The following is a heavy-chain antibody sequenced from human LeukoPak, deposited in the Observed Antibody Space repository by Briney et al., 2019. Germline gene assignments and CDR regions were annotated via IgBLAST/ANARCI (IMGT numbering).Heavy chain of an antibody. J-gene: IGHJ4*02. Sequence: ASVKVSCKASGYTFTSHKMHWARQAPGQGLEWMGIVNPNDGDVAYAQKFQGRLTVTRDTSTTAVYMELNSLTSEDTAVYYCARDSTKWSCDHWGLGTLVTVSS. CDR2: VNPNDGDV. CDR3: ARDSTKWSCDH. V-gene: IGHV1-46*01. CDR1: GYTFTSHK. D-gene: IGHD2-2*01.